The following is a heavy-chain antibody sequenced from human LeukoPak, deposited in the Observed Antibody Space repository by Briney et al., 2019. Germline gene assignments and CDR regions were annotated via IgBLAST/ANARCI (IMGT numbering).Heavy chain of an antibody. CDR3: ATDRYLRWFDP. D-gene: IGHD1-1*01. J-gene: IGHJ5*02. CDR1: GGSIRSIDYY. CDR2: IYDSGST. Sequence: SDTLSLTCTVSGGSIRSIDYYWGWIRQPPGKGLEWIGSIYDSGSTYYNPSLKSRVTISVDTSKNQFSLKLNSVTAADTAVYYCATDRYLRWFDPWGQGTLVTVSS. V-gene: IGHV4-39*01.